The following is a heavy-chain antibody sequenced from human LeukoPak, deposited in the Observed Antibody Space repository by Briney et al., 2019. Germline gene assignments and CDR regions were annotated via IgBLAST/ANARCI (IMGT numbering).Heavy chain of an antibody. J-gene: IGHJ4*02. CDR2: INWNGGST. D-gene: IGHD2-2*01. V-gene: IGHV3-20*04. Sequence: PGGSLRLSCAASGFTFDDYGMSWVRQAPGEGLEWVSGINWNGGSTGYTDSVKGRFTISRDNAKNTLYLQMNSLRAEDTAVYYCAARKTSEYCSSTSCPIDYWGQGTLVTVSS. CDR1: GFTFDDYG. CDR3: AARKTSEYCSSTSCPIDY.